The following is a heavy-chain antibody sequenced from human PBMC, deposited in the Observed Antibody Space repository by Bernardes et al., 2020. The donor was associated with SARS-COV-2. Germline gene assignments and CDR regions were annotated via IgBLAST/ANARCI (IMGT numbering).Heavy chain of an antibody. CDR2: IRYDGSTE. J-gene: IGHJ3*02. CDR3: AAWKGGLNAFYI. CDR1: GFSFSTYG. V-gene: IGHV3-30*02. D-gene: IGHD5-12*01. Sequence: GGSLRLSCAASGFSFSTYGMHWVRQAPGKGPEWVAVIRYDGSTEDYADSAKGRFTISRDNSKNTLYLQMNSLRAEDTAVYYCAAWKGGLNAFYIWGQGTMVTVSS.